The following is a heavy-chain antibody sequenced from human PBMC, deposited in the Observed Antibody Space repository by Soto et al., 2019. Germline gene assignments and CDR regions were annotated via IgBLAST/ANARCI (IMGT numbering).Heavy chain of an antibody. CDR1: GLTFRDAW. D-gene: IGHD3-10*01. CDR2: IRGTTNGGTT. V-gene: IGHV3-15*07. Sequence: EVQLVESGGGLVKPGGSLRLSCVASGLTFRDAWVNWVRQAPGEGLEWVGRIRGTTNGGTTDYAAPVKGRFTISRDDSKNTVYLQSHSLKVEDTAIYHCTTDLKWSGGDYWGQGTLVSVSS. CDR3: TTDLKWSGGDY. J-gene: IGHJ4*02.